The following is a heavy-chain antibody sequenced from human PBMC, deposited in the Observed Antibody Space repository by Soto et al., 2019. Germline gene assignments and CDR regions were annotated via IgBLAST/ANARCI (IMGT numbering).Heavy chain of an antibody. CDR3: ARAGGTTVTGLWHFDS. Sequence: QVQLEESGGGVVQPGRSLRLSCEASGFTFNTYSMHWVRQPPGKGLEWLSAIWYDGTQKYYADSVKGLFIISRDNSKKTLYLEMNSLRAEDTAVYDCARAGGTTVTGLWHFDSWGQGTLVSVSS. V-gene: IGHV3-33*01. CDR1: GFTFNTYS. D-gene: IGHD4-17*01. J-gene: IGHJ4*02. CDR2: IWYDGTQK.